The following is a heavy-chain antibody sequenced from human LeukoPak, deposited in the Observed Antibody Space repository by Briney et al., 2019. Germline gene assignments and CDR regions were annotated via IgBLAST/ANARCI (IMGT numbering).Heavy chain of an antibody. CDR1: GFTFTNYW. D-gene: IGHD5-18*01. J-gene: IGHJ5*02. Sequence: PGGSLRLSCAASGFTFTNYWMSWVRQAPGKGLEWVANIKQDGSEKYYVDSVKGRFTISRDNAKNSVYLQMNSLRAEDTAVYYCAKEGLGYTYGYFWFDPWGQGTLVTVSS. CDR2: IKQDGSEK. V-gene: IGHV3-7*03. CDR3: AKEGLGYTYGYFWFDP.